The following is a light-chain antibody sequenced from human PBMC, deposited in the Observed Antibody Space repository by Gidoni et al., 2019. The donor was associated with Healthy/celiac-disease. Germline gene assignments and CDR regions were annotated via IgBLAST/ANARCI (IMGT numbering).Light chain of an antibody. V-gene: IGLV1-40*01. CDR1: RSNIGAGYD. CDR3: QSYDSSLSGSNVV. Sequence: QSVLTQPPSVSAAPGQRVTISCTGSRSNIGAGYDVHWYQQLPGTAPNLLISGNSNRPSGVPDRFSGSKSGTSASLAITGLQAEDEADYYCQSYDSSLSGSNVVFGGGTKLTVL. CDR2: GNS. J-gene: IGLJ2*01.